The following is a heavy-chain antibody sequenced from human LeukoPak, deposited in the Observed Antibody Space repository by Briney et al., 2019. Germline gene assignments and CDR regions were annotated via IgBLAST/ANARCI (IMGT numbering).Heavy chain of an antibody. CDR3: AKEYSSSYYYCYGMDV. Sequence: PGRSLRLSCAASGFTFDDYAMHWVRQAPGKGLEWVSGISWNSGSIGYADSVKGRFTISRDNAKNSLYLQMNSLRAEDTALYYCAKEYSSSYYYCYGMDVWGQGTTVTVSS. D-gene: IGHD6-19*01. J-gene: IGHJ6*02. CDR2: ISWNSGSI. V-gene: IGHV3-9*01. CDR1: GFTFDDYA.